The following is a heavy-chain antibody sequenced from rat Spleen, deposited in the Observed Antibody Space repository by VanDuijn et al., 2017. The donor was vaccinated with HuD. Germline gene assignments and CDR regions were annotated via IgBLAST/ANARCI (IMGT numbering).Heavy chain of an antibody. D-gene: IGHD1-9*01. CDR2: ITNTGGST. J-gene: IGHJ1*01. CDR3: TRDHYGYNYVAHWYFDF. Sequence: EVQLVESGGGLVQPGRSLKLSCVASGFTFNNYCMTWIRQAPGKGLEWVASITNTGGSTYYPDSVKGRFTISRDNAKSTLYLQMNSLRSEDTATYYCTRDHYGYNYVAHWYFDFWGPGTMVTVSS. V-gene: IGHV5-31*01. CDR1: GFTFNNYC.